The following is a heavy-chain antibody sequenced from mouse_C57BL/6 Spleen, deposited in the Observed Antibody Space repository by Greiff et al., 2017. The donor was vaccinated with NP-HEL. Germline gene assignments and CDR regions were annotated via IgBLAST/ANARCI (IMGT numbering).Heavy chain of an antibody. CDR3: ARRGDPGAMDY. CDR1: GFTFSSYA. V-gene: IGHV5-4*03. CDR2: ISDGGSYT. Sequence: EVMLVESGGGLVKPGGSLKLSCAASGFTFSSYAMSWVRQTPDKRLEWVATISDGGSYTYYPDNVKGRFTISRDNAKNNLYLEMSHLKSEDTAMYYCARRGDPGAMDYWGQGTSVTVSS. J-gene: IGHJ4*01.